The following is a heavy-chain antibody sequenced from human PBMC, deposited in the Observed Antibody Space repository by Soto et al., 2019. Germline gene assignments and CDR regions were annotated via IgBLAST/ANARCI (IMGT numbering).Heavy chain of an antibody. CDR3: AKDRSGYSSSWYDY. D-gene: IGHD6-13*01. CDR2: ISWNSGSI. Sequence: GGSLRLSCAASGFTFDDYAMHWVRQAPGKGLEWVSGISWNSGSIGYADSVKGRFTISRDNAKNSLYLQMNSLRAEDTALYYCAKDRSGYSSSWYDYWGQGTLVTVSS. V-gene: IGHV3-9*01. CDR1: GFTFDDYA. J-gene: IGHJ4*02.